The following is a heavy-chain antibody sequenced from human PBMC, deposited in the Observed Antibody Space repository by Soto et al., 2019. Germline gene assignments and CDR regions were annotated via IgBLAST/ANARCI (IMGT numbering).Heavy chain of an antibody. CDR1: GFTFSSYA. CDR3: ARDREVGRGSRGYYYYGMDV. D-gene: IGHD3-10*01. Sequence: QVQLVESGGGVVQPGRSLRLSCAASGFTFSSYAMHWVRQAPGKGLEWVAVISYDGSNKYYADSVKGRFTISRDNSKNTLYLQMNSLRAEDTAVYYCARDREVGRGSRGYYYYGMDVWGQGTTVTVSS. V-gene: IGHV3-30-3*01. J-gene: IGHJ6*02. CDR2: ISYDGSNK.